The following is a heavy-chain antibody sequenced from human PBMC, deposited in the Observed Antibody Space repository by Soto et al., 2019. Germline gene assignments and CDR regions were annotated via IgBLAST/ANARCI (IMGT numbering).Heavy chain of an antibody. D-gene: IGHD2-15*01. J-gene: IGHJ4*02. CDR2: ISGSGGGT. CDR1: GFTFSSYA. CDR3: AKHLSHGSPDY. V-gene: IGHV3-23*01. Sequence: EVQLLESGGALVQPGGSLRLSCAASGFTFSSYAMSWVRQAPGKGLEWVSLISGSGGGTYYADSVKGRFTISRDNSKNTLYLEMNSLRAEDTAVFYCAKHLSHGSPDYWGQGTLVTVCS.